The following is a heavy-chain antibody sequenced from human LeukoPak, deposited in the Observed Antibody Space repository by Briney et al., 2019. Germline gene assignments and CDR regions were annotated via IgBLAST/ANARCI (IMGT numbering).Heavy chain of an antibody. J-gene: IGHJ4*02. CDR2: IKEDGSER. Sequence: GGSLRLSCAASGFTFNTYWMTWVRQAPGKGLEWVANIKEDGSERYYVDSVKGRFTISRDNAKKSLYLQMNSLRAGDTAVYYCAKAARWGLLEIDYWGQGTLVTVSS. D-gene: IGHD2-21*02. CDR1: GFTFNTYW. V-gene: IGHV3-7*05. CDR3: AKAARWGLLEIDY.